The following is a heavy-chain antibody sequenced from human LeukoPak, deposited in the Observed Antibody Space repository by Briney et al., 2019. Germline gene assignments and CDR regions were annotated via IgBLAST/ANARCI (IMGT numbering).Heavy chain of an antibody. D-gene: IGHD6-19*01. CDR1: GFTFSSYG. CDR3: ARDRRSSGWYQAVDY. CDR2: IWYDGSNK. Sequence: GGSLRLSCAASGFTFSSYGMHWVRQAPGKGLEWVAVIWYDGSNKYYADSVKGRFTISRDNSKNTLYLQMNSLRAEDTAVYYCARDRRSSGWYQAVDYWGQGTLVAVSS. V-gene: IGHV3-33*01. J-gene: IGHJ4*02.